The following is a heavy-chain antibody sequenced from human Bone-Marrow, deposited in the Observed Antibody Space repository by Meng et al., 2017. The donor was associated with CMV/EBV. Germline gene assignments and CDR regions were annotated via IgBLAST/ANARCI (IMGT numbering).Heavy chain of an antibody. Sequence: SVKVSYKASGGTFSSYAISWVRQAPGQGLEWMGGIIPIFGTANYAQKFQGRVTITTDESTSTAYMELSSLRSEDTAVYYCATDIVVVPAAIRSPRFDPWGQGTLVTVPQ. CDR3: ATDIVVVPAAIRSPRFDP. J-gene: IGHJ5*02. V-gene: IGHV1-69*05. CDR1: GGTFSSYA. CDR2: IIPIFGTA. D-gene: IGHD2-2*01.